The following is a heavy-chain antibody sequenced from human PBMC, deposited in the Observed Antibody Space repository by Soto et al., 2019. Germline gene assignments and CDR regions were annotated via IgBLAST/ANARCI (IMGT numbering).Heavy chain of an antibody. J-gene: IGHJ4*02. CDR1: GFTFSSYA. CDR3: AKGRGKNWNFEY. Sequence: EVQLLESGGGSVQPGGSLRLSCAAPGFTFSSYAMHWVRRHPGKGLEWVSSISGSGGTAYYADSVKGRFSISRDSLVNTLYLQGNSLRAADTAGYYCAKGRGKNWNFEYWGQGTLVTV. CDR2: ISGSGGTA. D-gene: IGHD1-1*01. V-gene: IGHV3-23*01.